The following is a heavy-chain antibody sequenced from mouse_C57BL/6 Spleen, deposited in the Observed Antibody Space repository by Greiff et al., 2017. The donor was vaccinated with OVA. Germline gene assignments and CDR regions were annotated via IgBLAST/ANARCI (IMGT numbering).Heavy chain of an antibody. Sequence: QVQLQQPGTELVKPGASVKLSCKASGYTFTSYWMHWVKQRPGQGLEWIGNINPRNGGTNYNEKFKSKATLTVDKSSSTAYMQLSSLTSEDSAVYYCARLGGTTGDYYAMDYWGQGTSVTVSS. J-gene: IGHJ4*01. CDR1: GYTFTSYW. V-gene: IGHV1-53*01. D-gene: IGHD1-1*01. CDR2: INPRNGGT. CDR3: ARLGGTTGDYYAMDY.